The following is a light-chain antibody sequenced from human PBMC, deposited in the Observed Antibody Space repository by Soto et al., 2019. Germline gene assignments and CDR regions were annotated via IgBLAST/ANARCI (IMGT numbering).Light chain of an antibody. V-gene: IGKV3-20*01. CDR3: QQYGSSSWT. Sequence: EIVLTQSPGTLSLSPGERATLSCRASQSVSSSYFAWYQQRFGQAPGLLIYGASGRATGIPDRFGGSGSGTEFTLTIIRLEPEDFAVYYCQQYGSSSWTFGQGTKVDIK. J-gene: IGKJ1*01. CDR2: GAS. CDR1: QSVSSSY.